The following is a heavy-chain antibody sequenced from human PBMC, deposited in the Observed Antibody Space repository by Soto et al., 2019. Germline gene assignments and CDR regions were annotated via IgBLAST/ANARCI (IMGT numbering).Heavy chain of an antibody. D-gene: IGHD3-3*02. J-gene: IGHJ4*02. Sequence: QVQLQESGPGLVKPSETLSLTCSVSGGSINSYWWSWIRQPAGKGLEWIGRVYSSGTTDYNPSLISRATMSVETSKNQFSLKLSYVPAADTAVDYCARDIGAFAYVEGYWSQGIQVTVSS. CDR3: ARDIGAFAYVEGY. CDR1: GGSINSYW. V-gene: IGHV4-4*07. CDR2: VYSSGTT.